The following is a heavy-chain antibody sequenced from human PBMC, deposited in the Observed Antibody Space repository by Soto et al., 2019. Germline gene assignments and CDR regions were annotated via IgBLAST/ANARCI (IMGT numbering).Heavy chain of an antibody. J-gene: IGHJ5*02. Sequence: SGPTLVNPTQTLTLTCTFSGFSLSTSGMCVSWIRQPPGKALEWLALIDWDDEKYYSTSLKTRLTISKDTSKNQVVLTMTNMDPVDTATYYCARNRGYSGYDTVNWFDPWGQGTLVTGS. CDR1: GFSLSTSGMC. V-gene: IGHV2-70*01. CDR3: ARNRGYSGYDTVNWFDP. CDR2: IDWDDEK. D-gene: IGHD5-12*01.